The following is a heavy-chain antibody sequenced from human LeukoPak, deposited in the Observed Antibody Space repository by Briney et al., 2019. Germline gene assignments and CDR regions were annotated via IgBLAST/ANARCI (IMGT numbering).Heavy chain of an antibody. D-gene: IGHD1-26*01. CDR3: ARHYLGGNYPDYFTH. Sequence: PSQTLSLTCTVSGGSISSGGYYWSWIRQHPGKGLEWIGYIYYSGSTYYNPSLKSRVTISIDTSKNQFSLNLNSVTAADTALYSCARHYLGGNYPDYFTHWGQGTLVTVSS. CDR2: IYYSGST. V-gene: IGHV4-31*03. CDR1: GGSISSGGYY. J-gene: IGHJ4*02.